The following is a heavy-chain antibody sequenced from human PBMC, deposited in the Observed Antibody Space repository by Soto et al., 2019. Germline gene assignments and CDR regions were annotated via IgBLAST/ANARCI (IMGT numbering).Heavy chain of an antibody. Sequence: EVQLLESGGGLVQPGGSLRLSCAASGFTFSSYAMSWVRQAPGKGLEWVSGISGSGGSTYYADSVKGRFTISRDNSKNTLYRQRNSLRAEDTAVYYYASAAREYYYYGMDVWGQGTTVTVSS. CDR3: ASAAREYYYYGMDV. V-gene: IGHV3-23*01. CDR1: GFTFSSYA. J-gene: IGHJ6*02. CDR2: ISGSGGST.